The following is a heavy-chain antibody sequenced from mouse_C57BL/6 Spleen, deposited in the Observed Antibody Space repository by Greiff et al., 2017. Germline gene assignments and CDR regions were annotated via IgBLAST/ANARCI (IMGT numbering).Heavy chain of an antibody. CDR1: GYTFTSYT. J-gene: IGHJ4*01. CDR2: INPSSGYT. CDR3: AGWDGDGYYDYAMDY. V-gene: IGHV1-4*01. Sequence: QVHVKQSGAELARPGASVKMSCKASGYTFTSYTMHWVKQRPGQGLEWIGYINPSSGYTKYTQKFKDKATLTADKSSSTAYMQLSSLTSEDSAVYYCAGWDGDGYYDYAMDYWGQGTSVTVSS. D-gene: IGHD2-3*01.